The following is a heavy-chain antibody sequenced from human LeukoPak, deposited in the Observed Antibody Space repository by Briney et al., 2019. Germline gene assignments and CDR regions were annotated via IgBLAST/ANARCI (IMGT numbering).Heavy chain of an antibody. CDR3: AKGHYDSSGSTFDY. V-gene: IGHV3-30*18. J-gene: IGHJ4*02. CDR2: ISYDGSNT. CDR1: GFTFSNYG. Sequence: QPGGSLRLSCAASGFTFSNYGMHWVRQAPGKGLEWVAVISYDGSNTYYADSVKGRFIISRDNSKNTLYLQMNSLRAEDTAVYYCAKGHYDSSGSTFDYWGQGTLVTVSS. D-gene: IGHD3-22*01.